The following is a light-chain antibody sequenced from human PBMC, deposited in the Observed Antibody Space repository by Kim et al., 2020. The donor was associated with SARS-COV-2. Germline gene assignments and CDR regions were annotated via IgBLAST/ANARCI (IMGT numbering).Light chain of an antibody. Sequence: DIQMTQSPSSVSASVGDRVTITCRASQGISSWLAWYQHKPGKAPELLIYAASSLQSGVPSRFSGSGSGTDFTLTISSLQPEDFATYYCQQANSFPLTFGGGTKVDIK. CDR2: AAS. V-gene: IGKV1-12*01. J-gene: IGKJ4*01. CDR3: QQANSFPLT. CDR1: QGISSW.